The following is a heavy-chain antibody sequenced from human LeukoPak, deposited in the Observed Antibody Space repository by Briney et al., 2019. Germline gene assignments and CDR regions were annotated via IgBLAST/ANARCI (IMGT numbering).Heavy chain of an antibody. CDR2: INHSGST. CDR1: GGSFSGYY. D-gene: IGHD1-1*01. V-gene: IGHV4-34*01. J-gene: IGHJ5*02. CDR3: ARDGTGTKSYNWFDP. Sequence: SETLSLTCAVYGGSFSGYYWSWIRQPPGKGLEWIGEINHSGSTNYNPSLKSRVTISVDTSKNQFSLKLSSVTAADTAVYYCARDGTGTKSYNWFDPWGQGTLVTVSS.